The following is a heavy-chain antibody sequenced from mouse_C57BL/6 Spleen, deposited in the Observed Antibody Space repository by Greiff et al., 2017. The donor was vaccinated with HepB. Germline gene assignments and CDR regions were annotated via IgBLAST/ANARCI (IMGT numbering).Heavy chain of an antibody. CDR3: ARGASLGYFDV. D-gene: IGHD6-1*01. J-gene: IGHJ1*03. Sequence: QVQLQQSGAELARPGASVKMSCKASGYTFTSYTMHWVKQRPGQGLEWIGYINPSSGYTKYNQKFKDKATLTADKSSSTAYMQLSSLTSEDSAVYYCARGASLGYFDVWGTGTTVTVSS. V-gene: IGHV1-4*01. CDR2: INPSSGYT. CDR1: GYTFTSYT.